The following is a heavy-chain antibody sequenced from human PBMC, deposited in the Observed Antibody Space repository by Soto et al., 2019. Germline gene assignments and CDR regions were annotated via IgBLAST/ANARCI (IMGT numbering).Heavy chain of an antibody. D-gene: IGHD4-17*01. V-gene: IGHV2-5*02. J-gene: IGHJ3*02. CDR1: GFSLTKTGVG. CDR2: VYWDDEK. Sequence: QITLKESGPTLVKPTQTLTLTCTFSGFSLTKTGVGMGWLRQPPGKALEWLALVYWDDEKRYSPSLKSRLTIHTDTSKNQVVLTMTHMDPVDTATYYCAHKSLGDYVVWAFDIWGQGTLVTVSS. CDR3: AHKSLGDYVVWAFDI.